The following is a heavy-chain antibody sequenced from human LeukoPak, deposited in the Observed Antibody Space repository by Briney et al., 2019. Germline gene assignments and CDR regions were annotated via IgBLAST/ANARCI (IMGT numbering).Heavy chain of an antibody. CDR3: GRLGCSGGSCYSHYYYYMDG. J-gene: IGHJ6*03. D-gene: IGHD2-15*01. V-gene: IGHV1-2*02. Sequence: ASVKVSCKASGYTFTGYYMHWVRQAPGEGLEWMGWINPNSGGTNYAQKFQGRVNITRDTPISTAYMELSRLRSDDTAVYYCGRLGCSGGSCYSHYYYYMDGWGKGTTVTVS. CDR1: GYTFTGYY. CDR2: INPNSGGT.